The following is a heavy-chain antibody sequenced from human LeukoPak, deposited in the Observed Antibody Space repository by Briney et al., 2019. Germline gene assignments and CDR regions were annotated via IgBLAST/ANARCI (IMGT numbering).Heavy chain of an antibody. D-gene: IGHD3-10*01. V-gene: IGHV4-4*07. Sequence: SETLSLTCTVSGGSISSYYWSWIRQPAGKGLEWIGRIYTSGSTNYNPSLKSRVTMSVDTSKNQFSLKLSSVTAADTAVYYCARDRSVTMVRGVILDYWGQGTLVTVSS. CDR3: ARDRSVTMVRGVILDY. CDR1: GGSISSYY. J-gene: IGHJ4*02. CDR2: IYTSGST.